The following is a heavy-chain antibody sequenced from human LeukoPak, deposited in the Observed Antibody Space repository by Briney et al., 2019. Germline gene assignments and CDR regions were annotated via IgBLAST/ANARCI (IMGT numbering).Heavy chain of an antibody. CDR2: ISYDGSNK. Sequence: GGSLRLSCAASGFTFSSYWMHWVRQAPGKGLEWVAVISYDGSNKYYADSVEGRFTISRDNSKNTLYLQMNSLRAEDTAVYYCAKDRAVELWFGGFDYWGQGTLVTVSS. V-gene: IGHV3-30*18. CDR1: GFTFSSYW. J-gene: IGHJ4*02. CDR3: AKDRAVELWFGGFDY. D-gene: IGHD3-10*01.